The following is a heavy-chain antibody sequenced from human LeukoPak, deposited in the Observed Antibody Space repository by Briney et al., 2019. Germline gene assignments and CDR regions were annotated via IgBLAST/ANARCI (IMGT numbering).Heavy chain of an antibody. V-gene: IGHV4-34*01. D-gene: IGHD6-13*01. CDR2: INHSGST. Sequence: SETLSFTCAVYGGSFSGYYWSWIRQPPGKGLEWIGEINHSGSTNYNPSLKSRVTISVDTSKNQFSLKLSSVTAADTAVYYCARGTQRSSWYRAEYFQHWGQGALVTVSS. CDR1: GGSFSGYY. J-gene: IGHJ1*01. CDR3: ARGTQRSSWYRAEYFQH.